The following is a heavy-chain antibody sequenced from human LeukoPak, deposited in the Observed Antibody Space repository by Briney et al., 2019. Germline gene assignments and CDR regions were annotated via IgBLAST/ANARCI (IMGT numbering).Heavy chain of an antibody. J-gene: IGHJ4*02. V-gene: IGHV4-30-4*02. CDR2: IYYSGST. Sequence: SETLSLTCTVSGGSISSGDYYWSWIRQPPGKGLEWIGYIYYSGSTYYNPSLKSRVTISVDTSKNQFSLNLKSVTAADTAVYYCARASSGWYGLFDYWGQGTLVTVSS. D-gene: IGHD6-19*01. CDR1: GGSISSGDYY. CDR3: ARASSGWYGLFDY.